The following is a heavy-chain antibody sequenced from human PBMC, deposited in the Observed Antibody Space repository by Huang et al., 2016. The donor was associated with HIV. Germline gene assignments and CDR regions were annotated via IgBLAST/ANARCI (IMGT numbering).Heavy chain of an antibody. CDR3: ARGKCDILTGWDDTYDFDH. CDR2: IRIDNGVT. J-gene: IGHJ4*02. V-gene: IGHV3-48*01. Sequence: EVQLVESGGGLVQPGGSRRLSCVATGFPFNTYSMVWVRQAPGKGLEWMSYIRIDNGVTKDANAVKGRFTIYRDTAKNSLCLQMNSLRAEDTAVYYCARGKCDILTGWDDTYDFDHWGQGTLVTVSS. CDR1: GFPFNTYS. D-gene: IGHD3-9*01.